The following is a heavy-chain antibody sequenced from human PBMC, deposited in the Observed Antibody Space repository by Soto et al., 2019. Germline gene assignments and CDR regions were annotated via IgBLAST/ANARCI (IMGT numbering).Heavy chain of an antibody. D-gene: IGHD4-17*01. V-gene: IGHV3-9*01. Sequence: GGSLRLSCAASGFTFDDYAMHWVRQAPGKGLEWVSGISWNSGSIGYADSVKGRFTISRDNAKNSLYLQMNSLRAEDTALYYCAKDIDGHDYGVTLDYWGQGTLVTVSS. CDR1: GFTFDDYA. CDR2: ISWNSGSI. J-gene: IGHJ4*02. CDR3: AKDIDGHDYGVTLDY.